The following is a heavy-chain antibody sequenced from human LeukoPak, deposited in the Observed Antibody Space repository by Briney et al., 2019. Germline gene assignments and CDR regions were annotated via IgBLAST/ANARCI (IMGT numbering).Heavy chain of an antibody. J-gene: IGHJ4*01. CDR2: IRGYNGDT. D-gene: IGHD6-19*01. CDR1: GYTFSNHN. V-gene: IGHV1-18*01. Sequence: ASVKVSCKASGYTFSNHNINWVRQAPGQGLEWMGWIRGYNGDTNYAQKLQHRVIMTTDTSTSTAYMELRSLRSDDTAVYYCAAWAGIAVSGFEGPFDYWGQGTLVTVSS. CDR3: AAWAGIAVSGFEGPFDY.